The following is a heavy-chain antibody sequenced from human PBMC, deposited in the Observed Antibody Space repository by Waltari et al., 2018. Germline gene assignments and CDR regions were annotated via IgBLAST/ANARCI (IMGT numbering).Heavy chain of an antibody. CDR2: MKPNSGNK. CDR1: GYNFTSYD. J-gene: IGHJ6*02. CDR3: ARAERGGYSGYDYYYYGMDV. Sequence: VQLVQYGAELKKPGASVKVSCKASGYNFTSYDINWVRHATVAEPEWMGCMKPNSGNKGYAQKFQGIVTMTRNTSISTAYIELSSLRSEDTAVYYCARAERGGYSGYDYYYYGMDVWGQGTTVTVSS. V-gene: IGHV1-8*01. D-gene: IGHD5-12*01.